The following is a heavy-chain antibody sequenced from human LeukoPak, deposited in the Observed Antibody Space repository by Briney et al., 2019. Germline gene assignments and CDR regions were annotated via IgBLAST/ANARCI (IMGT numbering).Heavy chain of an antibody. V-gene: IGHV1-69*13. CDR1: GGTFSSYA. CDR2: IIPIFGTA. CDR3: ARDRGDVVVPAAMHY. J-gene: IGHJ4*02. D-gene: IGHD2-2*01. Sequence: ASVKVSCKASGGTFSSYAISWVRQAPGQGLEWMGGIIPIFGTANHAQKFQGRVTITADESTSTAYMELSSLRSEDTAVYYCARDRGDVVVPAAMHYWGQGTLVTVSS.